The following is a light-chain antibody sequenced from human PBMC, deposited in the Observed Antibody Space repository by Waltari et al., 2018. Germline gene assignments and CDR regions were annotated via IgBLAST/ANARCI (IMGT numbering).Light chain of an antibody. CDR3: QKYASLPAT. CDR2: DTS. J-gene: IGKJ1*01. Sequence: EVVLTQSPGTLSLSPGEGATLSCRASPSVSRSLAWYQQKPGQAPRLLIYDTSRRATGIPDRVSGSGCGPDFSLTISRLEPEDFAMYYCQKYASLPATFGQGTKVEIK. CDR1: PSVSRS. V-gene: IGKV3-20*01.